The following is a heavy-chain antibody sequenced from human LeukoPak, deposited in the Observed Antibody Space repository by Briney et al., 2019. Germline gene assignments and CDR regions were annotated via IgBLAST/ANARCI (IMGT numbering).Heavy chain of an antibody. CDR1: GGTFSSYA. D-gene: IGHD2-2*02. CDR2: IIPILGIA. CDR3: AIFRGSAVVPAAIEYYYYYYGMDV. Sequence: SVKVSCKASGGTFSSYAISWVRQAPGQGLEWMGRIIPILGIANYAQKFQGGVTITADKSTSTAYMELSSLRSEDTAVYYCAIFRGSAVVPAAIEYYYYYYGMDVWGQGTTVTVSS. V-gene: IGHV1-69*04. J-gene: IGHJ6*02.